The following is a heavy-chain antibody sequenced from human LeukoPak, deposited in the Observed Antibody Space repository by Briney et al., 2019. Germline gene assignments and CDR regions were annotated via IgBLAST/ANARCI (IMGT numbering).Heavy chain of an antibody. CDR2: IYYSGST. Sequence: SETLSLTCTVSGGSISSSSYYWGWLRQPPGKGLEWIGSIYYSGSTYYNPSLKSRVTISVDTSKNQFSLKLSSVTAADTAVYYCARDQYYYDSSSLDAFDIWGQGTMVTVSS. V-gene: IGHV4-39*07. J-gene: IGHJ3*02. CDR3: ARDQYYYDSSSLDAFDI. D-gene: IGHD3-22*01. CDR1: GGSISSSSYY.